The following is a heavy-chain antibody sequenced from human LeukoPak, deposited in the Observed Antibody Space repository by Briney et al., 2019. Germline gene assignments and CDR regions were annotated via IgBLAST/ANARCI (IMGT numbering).Heavy chain of an antibody. D-gene: IGHD6-6*01. CDR1: GFPFSSYA. V-gene: IGHV3-30-3*01. J-gene: IGHJ4*02. Sequence: PGRSLRLSCAASGFPFSSYAIHWVRQAPGKGLEWVAVISYDGSNKYYADSVKGRFTISRDNSKNTLYLQMNSLRAEDTAVYYCARDSGSSSSSKVFDYWGQGTLVTVSS. CDR2: ISYDGSNK. CDR3: ARDSGSSSSSKVFDY.